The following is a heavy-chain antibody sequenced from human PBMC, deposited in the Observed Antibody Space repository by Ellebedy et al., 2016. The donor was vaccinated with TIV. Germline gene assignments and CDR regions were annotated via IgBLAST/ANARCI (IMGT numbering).Heavy chain of an antibody. CDR3: ARVSWVRGDIY. CDR2: IYYSGST. D-gene: IGHD3-10*01. V-gene: IGHV4-61*01. J-gene: IGHJ4*02. Sequence: MPSETLSLTCTVSGGSISSSSYYWSWIRQPPGKGLEWIGYIYYSGSTNYNPSLKSRVTISVDTSKNQFSLKLSSVTAADTAVYYCARVSWVRGDIYWGQGTLVTVSS. CDR1: GGSISSSSYY.